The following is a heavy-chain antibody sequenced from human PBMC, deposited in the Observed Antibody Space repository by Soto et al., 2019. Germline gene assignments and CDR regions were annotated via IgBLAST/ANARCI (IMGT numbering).Heavy chain of an antibody. V-gene: IGHV1-69*01. D-gene: IGHD3-22*01. CDR2: IIPIFGTA. J-gene: IGHJ5*02. Sequence: QVQLVQSGAEVKMPGSSVKVSCKASGGTFSTYAMTWVRQAPGQGLERMGGIIPIFGTANYPQKFQGRVTITADESTSTAYMELSSLRSEDTAVYYCARSQDSSGYWNNCFDPWGQGTLVTVSS. CDR1: GGTFSTYA. CDR3: ARSQDSSGYWNNCFDP.